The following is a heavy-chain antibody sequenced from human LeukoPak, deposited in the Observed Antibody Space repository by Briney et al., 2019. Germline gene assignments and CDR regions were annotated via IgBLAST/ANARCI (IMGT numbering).Heavy chain of an antibody. D-gene: IGHD3-10*01. V-gene: IGHV4-31*03. CDR2: IYYSGST. CDR1: GGSISSGGYY. CDR3: ARDLVVRGVSVYYYGMDV. J-gene: IGHJ6*02. Sequence: SETLSLTCTVSGGSISSGGYYWSWIRQHPGKGLEWIGYIYYSGSTYYNPSLKSRVTISVDTSKNQFSLKLSSVTAADTAVYYCARDLVVRGVSVYYYGMDVWGQGTTVTVSS.